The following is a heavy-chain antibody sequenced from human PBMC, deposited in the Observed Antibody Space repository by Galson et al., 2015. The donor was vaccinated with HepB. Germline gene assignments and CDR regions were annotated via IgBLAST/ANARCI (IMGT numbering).Heavy chain of an antibody. D-gene: IGHD3-10*01. CDR3: AKDPYHSGTSLFDY. Sequence: SLRLSCAASGLTFSSYSMNWVRQAPGKGLEWISYISSISTTIYYADSVKGRFTISRDDSRNTLYLPMNSLRAEDTALYYCAKDPYHSGTSLFDYWGQGALVTVSS. CDR2: ISSISTTI. CDR1: GLTFSSYS. J-gene: IGHJ4*02. V-gene: IGHV3-48*01.